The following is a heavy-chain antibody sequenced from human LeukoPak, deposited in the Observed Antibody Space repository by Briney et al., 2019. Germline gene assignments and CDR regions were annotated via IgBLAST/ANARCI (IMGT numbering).Heavy chain of an antibody. Sequence: GGSLTLSCAASGFTVSSNYMSWVRQAPGKGLEWVSVIYSGGSTYYADSVKGRFTISRDNSKNTLYLQMNSLRAEDTAMYYCASYILDPDAFDIWGQGTMVTVSS. CDR2: IYSGGST. D-gene: IGHD5-12*01. CDR1: GFTVSSNY. CDR3: ASYILDPDAFDI. V-gene: IGHV3-53*01. J-gene: IGHJ3*02.